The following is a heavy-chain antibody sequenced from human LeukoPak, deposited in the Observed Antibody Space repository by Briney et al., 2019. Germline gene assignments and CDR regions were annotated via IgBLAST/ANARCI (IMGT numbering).Heavy chain of an antibody. D-gene: IGHD3-22*01. V-gene: IGHV3-23*01. CDR2: ISGSGGST. CDR3: ARGTYYYDSSGYYSQDY. Sequence: PGGSLRLSCAASGLTFSSYAMSWVRQAPGEGLEWVSAISGSGGSTYYADSVKGRFTISRDNSKNTLYLQMNSLRAEDTAVYYCARGTYYYDSSGYYSQDYWGQGTLVTVSS. CDR1: GLTFSSYA. J-gene: IGHJ4*02.